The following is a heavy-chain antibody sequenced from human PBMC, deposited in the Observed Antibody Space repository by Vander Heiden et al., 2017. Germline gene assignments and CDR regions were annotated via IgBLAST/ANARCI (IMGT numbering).Heavy chain of an antibody. CDR3: ARDSADHALDY. V-gene: IGHV4-31*03. CDR1: GGSISTDGYY. Sequence: QVQLQESGPGLVKPSQTLSLTCSVSGGSISTDGYYWSWLRQHPGKGLEWIAYIYHNGVTYYNPSLPSRFLLTIDTSKNQFSLKVNSVTATDTAVYYCARDSADHALDYWGQGILVTVSS. CDR2: IYHNGVT. J-gene: IGHJ4*02.